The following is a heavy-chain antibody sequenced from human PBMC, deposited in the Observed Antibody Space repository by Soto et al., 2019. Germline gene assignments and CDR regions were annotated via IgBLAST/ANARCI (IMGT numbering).Heavy chain of an antibody. CDR2: ISYDGSNK. Sequence: GGSLRLSCAASGFTFSSYGMHWVRQAPGKGLEWVAVISYDGSNKYYADSVKGRFTISRDNSKNTLYLQMNSLRAEDTAVYYCAKDLAPGVDNFAWGQGTLVTVSS. CDR3: AKDLAPGVDNFA. V-gene: IGHV3-30*18. D-gene: IGHD5-12*01. CDR1: GFTFSSYG. J-gene: IGHJ4*02.